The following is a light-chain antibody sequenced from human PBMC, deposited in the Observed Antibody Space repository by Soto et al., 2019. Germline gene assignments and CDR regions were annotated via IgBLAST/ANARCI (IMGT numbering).Light chain of an antibody. CDR1: QSIIFY. CDR3: QQSYTTPVYT. V-gene: IGKV1-39*01. CDR2: AAS. J-gene: IGKJ2*01. Sequence: DIQMTQSPSSLSASVGDRVTIPCRASQSIIFYLNWYQKKPGQAPRLLIYAASNLQSGVPSRFSGSGSGTEFTLTISSLQPEDFATYFCQQSYTTPVYTFGQGTKLEIQ.